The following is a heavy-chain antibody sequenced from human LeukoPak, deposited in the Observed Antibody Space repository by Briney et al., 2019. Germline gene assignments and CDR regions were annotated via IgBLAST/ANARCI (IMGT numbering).Heavy chain of an antibody. CDR2: IYYSGST. J-gene: IGHJ4*02. CDR1: GGSISSGGYY. CDR3: ARETYYGSGSYYVSYFDY. Sequence: SETLSLTCTVSGGSISSGGYYWSWIRQHRGKGLEWIGYIYYSGSTYYNPSLKSRVTISVDTSKNQFSLKLSSVTAADTAVYYCARETYYGSGSYYVSYFDYWGQGTLVTVSS. V-gene: IGHV4-31*03. D-gene: IGHD3-10*01.